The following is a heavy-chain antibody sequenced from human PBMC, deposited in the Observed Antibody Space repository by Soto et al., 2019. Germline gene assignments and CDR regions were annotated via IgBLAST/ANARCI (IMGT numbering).Heavy chain of an antibody. Sequence: EVQLVESGGGLVQPGGSLRLSCAASGFTFSSSWMHWVRQPPGKGLVWVSYINSDGSTTTFADSVKGRFTISRDNAKNTVYLQMNSRRAEDTAVYYCTRDWSYASESWGQGTLVTVSS. CDR1: GFTFSSSW. V-gene: IGHV3-74*01. CDR2: INSDGSTT. D-gene: IGHD3-16*01. CDR3: TRDWSYASES. J-gene: IGHJ5*02.